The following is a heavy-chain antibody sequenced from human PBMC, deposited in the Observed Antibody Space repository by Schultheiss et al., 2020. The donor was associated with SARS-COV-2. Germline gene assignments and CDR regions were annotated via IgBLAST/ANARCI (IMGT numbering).Heavy chain of an antibody. CDR2: ISSSSSYI. J-gene: IGHJ3*02. CDR3: TTDFRDWESDAFDI. D-gene: IGHD3/OR15-3a*01. Sequence: GGSLRLSCAASGFTFSSYSMNWVRQAPGKGLEWVSSISSSSSYIYYADSVKGRFTISRDNAKNSLYLQMNSLRAEDTAVYYCTTDFRDWESDAFDIWGQGTMVTVSS. V-gene: IGHV3-21*01. CDR1: GFTFSSYS.